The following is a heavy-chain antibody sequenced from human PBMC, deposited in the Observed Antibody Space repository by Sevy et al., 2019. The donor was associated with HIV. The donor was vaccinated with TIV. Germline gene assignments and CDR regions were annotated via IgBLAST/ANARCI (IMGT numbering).Heavy chain of an antibody. CDR3: STLGTTVPTSPKYGMDV. V-gene: IGHV4-39*01. CDR2: IYYSGTT. D-gene: IGHD4-17*01. J-gene: IGHJ6*02. Sequence: SETLSLTCTVSGGSISSSNYYWGWVRQPPGKGLEWIGYIYYSGTTYYNPSLKSRVTISVDTSKNQFSLKLSSVTAAATAVYYCSTLGTTVPTSPKYGMDVWGQGTTVTASS. CDR1: GGSISSSNYY.